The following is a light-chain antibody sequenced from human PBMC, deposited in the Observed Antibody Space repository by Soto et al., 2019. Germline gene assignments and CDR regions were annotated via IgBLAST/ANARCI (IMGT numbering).Light chain of an antibody. CDR1: QSVSST. V-gene: IGKV3-15*01. CDR3: LQYNNWPYT. CDR2: GAS. Sequence: EIVMTQSPATLSVSPGERATLSCRASQSVSSTLVWYQQKPGQAPRLLFCGASTRATGIPVRFSASGSGAEFTLTISSLQSEDFAVYYCLQYNNWPYTFGQGTKLEIK. J-gene: IGKJ2*01.